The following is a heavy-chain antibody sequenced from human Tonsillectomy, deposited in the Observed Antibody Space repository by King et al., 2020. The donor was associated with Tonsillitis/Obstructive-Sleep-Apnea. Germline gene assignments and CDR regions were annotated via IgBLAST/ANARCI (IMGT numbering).Heavy chain of an antibody. J-gene: IGHJ6*02. V-gene: IGHV4-39*01. CDR2: IYYSGST. CDR1: GGSISSSSYY. Sequence: QLQESGPGLVKPSETLSLTCTVSGGSISSSSYYWGWIRQPPGKGLEWIGSIYYSGSTYYNPSLKSRVTISVDTSKNQFSLKLSSVTAADTAVYYCASLHGSGSYYINYYYYGMDVWGQGTTVTVSS. D-gene: IGHD3-10*01. CDR3: ASLHGSGSYYINYYYYGMDV.